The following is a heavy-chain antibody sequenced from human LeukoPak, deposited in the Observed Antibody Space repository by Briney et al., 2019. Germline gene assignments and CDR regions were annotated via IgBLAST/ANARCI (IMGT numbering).Heavy chain of an antibody. CDR1: GGSVSSGIYY. D-gene: IGHD3-16*01. Sequence: PSETLSLTCTVSGGSVSSGIYYWSWIRQPPGKGLEWIGEINHSGSTNYNPSHKSRVTISVDTSKNQFSLKLSSVTAADTAVYYCARVSSYYVNWFDPWGQGTLVTVSS. V-gene: IGHV4-39*07. J-gene: IGHJ5*02. CDR2: INHSGST. CDR3: ARVSSYYVNWFDP.